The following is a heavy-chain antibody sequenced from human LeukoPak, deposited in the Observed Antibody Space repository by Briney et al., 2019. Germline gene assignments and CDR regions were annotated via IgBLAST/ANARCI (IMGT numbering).Heavy chain of an antibody. CDR2: IIPIFGTA. J-gene: IGHJ4*02. V-gene: IGHV1-69*13. CDR3: ARGPRPTIFGVVSPFDY. D-gene: IGHD3-3*01. CDR1: GGTFSSYA. Sequence: GASVKVSCKASGGTFSSYAISWVRQAPGQGLEWMGGIIPIFGTANYAQKFQGRVTITADESTSTAYMELSSLRSEDTAVYYCARGPRPTIFGVVSPFDYWGQGTLVTVSS.